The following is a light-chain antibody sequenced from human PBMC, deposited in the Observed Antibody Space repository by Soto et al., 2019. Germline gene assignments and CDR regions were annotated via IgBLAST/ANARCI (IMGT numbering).Light chain of an antibody. CDR2: GAS. V-gene: IGKV1-39*01. Sequence: DIKLTQSPSSLSASVGDRVTITCRASLRISKYLNWYQQKPGKAPKLLIYGASTLQSGVPSRFSGSGSGTDFTLTITNLQPEDSATYFCQQVNSYPQTFGQGTRLEIK. CDR1: LRISKY. CDR3: QQVNSYPQT. J-gene: IGKJ5*01.